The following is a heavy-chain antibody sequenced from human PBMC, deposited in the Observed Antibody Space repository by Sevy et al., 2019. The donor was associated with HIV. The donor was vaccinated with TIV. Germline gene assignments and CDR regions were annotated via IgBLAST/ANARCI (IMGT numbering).Heavy chain of an antibody. Sequence: SETLSLTCTVSGGSITSLYWNWIRQPPGKGLEWIANIYYNGHITYNPSLKSRVTLSLDTSTNQFSLRLSCVTAADTAMYYCAGENAWGRGYSWGQGTLVTVSS. CDR2: IYYNGHI. CDR3: AGENAWGRGYS. V-gene: IGHV4-59*08. D-gene: IGHD1-26*01. J-gene: IGHJ4*02. CDR1: GGSITSLY.